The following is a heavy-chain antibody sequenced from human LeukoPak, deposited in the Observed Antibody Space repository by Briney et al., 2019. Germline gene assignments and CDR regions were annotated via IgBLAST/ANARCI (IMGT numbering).Heavy chain of an antibody. CDR3: ASGGETAMVMVSPEFDY. D-gene: IGHD5-18*01. J-gene: IGHJ4*02. CDR1: GYTFTGYD. Sequence: GASVKVSCKASGYTFTGYDMHWVRQAPGQGLEWMGRINPNSGGTNYAQKFQGRVTMTRDTSISTAYMELSRLRSDDTAVYYCASGGETAMVMVSPEFDYWGQGTLATVSS. V-gene: IGHV1-2*06. CDR2: INPNSGGT.